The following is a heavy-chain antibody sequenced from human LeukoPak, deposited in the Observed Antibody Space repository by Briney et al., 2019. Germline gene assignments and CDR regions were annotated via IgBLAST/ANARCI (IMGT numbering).Heavy chain of an antibody. CDR2: IYYSGTT. V-gene: IGHV4-59*11. J-gene: IGHJ4*02. CDR1: GGSLSSHY. Sequence: SSETLSLTCTVSGGSLSSHYWSWIRQPPGKGLKWIGYIYYSGTTNYNPSLKSRVTISVDTSKNQFSLKLSSVTAADTAVYYCARGVYIAAAQYGYWGQGTLVTVSS. CDR3: ARGVYIAAAQYGY. D-gene: IGHD6-13*01.